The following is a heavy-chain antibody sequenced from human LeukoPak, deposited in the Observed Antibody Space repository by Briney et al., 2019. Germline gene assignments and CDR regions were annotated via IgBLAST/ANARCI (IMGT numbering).Heavy chain of an antibody. CDR3: ARVVVVPAADRDAFDI. CDR1: GGSISSYY. V-gene: IGHV4-59*01. D-gene: IGHD2-2*01. CDR2: IYYSGST. J-gene: IGHJ3*02. Sequence: SETLSLTCTVSGGSISSYYWSWIRQPPGKGLEWIGYIYYSGSTNYNPSLKSRVTISVDTSKNQFSLKLSSVTAADTAVYYCARVVVVPAADRDAFDIWGQGTMVTVSS.